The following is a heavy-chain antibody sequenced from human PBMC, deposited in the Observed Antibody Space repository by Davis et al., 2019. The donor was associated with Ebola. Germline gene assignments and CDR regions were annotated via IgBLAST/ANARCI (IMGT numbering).Heavy chain of an antibody. Sequence: GESLKISCAASGFTFSSYWMSWVRQAPGKGLEWVANIKQDGSEKYYVDSVKGRFTISRDNAKNSLYLQMNSLRAEDTAVYYCAQTMVRGAIHSFWGQGTLVTVSS. CDR1: GFTFSSYW. J-gene: IGHJ4*02. V-gene: IGHV3-7*01. CDR2: IKQDGSEK. CDR3: AQTMVRGAIHSF. D-gene: IGHD3-10*01.